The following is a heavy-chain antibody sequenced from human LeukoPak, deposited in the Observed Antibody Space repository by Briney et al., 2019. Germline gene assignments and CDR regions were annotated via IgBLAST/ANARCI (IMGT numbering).Heavy chain of an antibody. CDR3: ANGNGQRFLEWLHETYYDY. J-gene: IGHJ4*02. D-gene: IGHD3-3*01. V-gene: IGHV3-23*01. Sequence: GGSLRLSCAPSGVMFSSHGMSWVRHAPGKGLECVSSISDTGSGTCYADSVKGRINISRDNSKNTLYLQMNSLRAEDTAVYYCANGNGQRFLEWLHETYYDYWGQGTLVTVSS. CDR1: GVMFSSHG. CDR2: ISDTGSGT.